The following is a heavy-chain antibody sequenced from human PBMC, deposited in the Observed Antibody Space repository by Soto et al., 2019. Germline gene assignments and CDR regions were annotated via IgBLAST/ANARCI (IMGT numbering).Heavy chain of an antibody. V-gene: IGHV3-33*01. J-gene: IGHJ4*02. D-gene: IGHD2-8*01. CDR2: IWYDGSNK. CDR3: ARDMALDCTYGVCYGFDY. CDR1: GFTFSSYG. Sequence: QVQLVESGGGVVQPGRSLRLSCAASGFTFSSYGMHWVRQAPGKGLEWVAVIWYDGSNKYYADSVKGRFTISRDNSKNTLYLQMNSLGAEDKAVYYCARDMALDCTYGVCYGFDYWGQGTLVTVSS.